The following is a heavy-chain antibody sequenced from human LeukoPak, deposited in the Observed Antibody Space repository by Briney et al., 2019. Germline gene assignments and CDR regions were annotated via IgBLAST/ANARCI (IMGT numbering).Heavy chain of an antibody. J-gene: IGHJ4*02. CDR1: GGSTSSSNYY. V-gene: IGHV4-39*01. CDR2: IHYSGNT. D-gene: IGHD3-3*01. CDR3: ARLGAGPTYYDFWSGYSSSYFDY. Sequence: SETLSLTRTVSGGSTSSSNYYWGWIRQPPGKGLEWIGGIHYSGNTYYNPSLKSRVTISIDTSKNQFSLKLSSVTAADTAVYYCARLGAGPTYYDFWSGYSSSYFDYWGQGTLVTVSS.